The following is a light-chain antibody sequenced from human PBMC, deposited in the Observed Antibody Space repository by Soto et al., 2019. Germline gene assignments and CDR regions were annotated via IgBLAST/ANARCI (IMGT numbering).Light chain of an antibody. CDR2: AAS. J-gene: IGKJ5*01. V-gene: IGKV1-39*01. CDR3: QQNYNTLIT. CDR1: QSISRY. Sequence: DIQMTQSPSSLSASVGDRVTITCRASQSISRYLNWYQQEPGKAPKLLIYAASSLQRGVPSRFSGSGSGTEFTLTISSLHPEDFTTYYCQQNYNTLITFGQGTRLEIK.